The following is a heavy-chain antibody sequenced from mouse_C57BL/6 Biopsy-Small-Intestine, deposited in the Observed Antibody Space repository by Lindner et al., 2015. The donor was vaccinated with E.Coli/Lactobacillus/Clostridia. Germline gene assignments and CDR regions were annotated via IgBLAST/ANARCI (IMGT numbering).Heavy chain of an antibody. D-gene: IGHD2-4*01. Sequence: VQLQESGPVLVKPGASVKMSCKASGYTFTDYYMNWVKQSHGKSLEWIGVINPYNGGTSYNQKFKGKATLTVDKSSSTAYMELNSLTSEDSAVYYCARSMITTPYYFDYWGQGTTLTVSS. CDR3: ARSMITTPYYFDY. CDR1: GYTFTDYY. V-gene: IGHV1-19*01. J-gene: IGHJ2*01. CDR2: INPYNGGT.